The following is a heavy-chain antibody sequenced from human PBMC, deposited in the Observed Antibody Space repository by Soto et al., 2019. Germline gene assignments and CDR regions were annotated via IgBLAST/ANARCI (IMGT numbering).Heavy chain of an antibody. Sequence: GGPLRLSCAASGFTFSSYNMIWVRQAPGKGLESISYISSSSGTTLYGDSVQGRFTIPRDNAKNSLYLQVDSLRDEDTAVYYCARVAAGVSGADYWGKGTLVTVSS. V-gene: IGHV3-48*02. D-gene: IGHD2-8*02. CDR2: ISSSSGTT. CDR3: ARVAAGVSGADY. CDR1: GFTFSSYN. J-gene: IGHJ4*02.